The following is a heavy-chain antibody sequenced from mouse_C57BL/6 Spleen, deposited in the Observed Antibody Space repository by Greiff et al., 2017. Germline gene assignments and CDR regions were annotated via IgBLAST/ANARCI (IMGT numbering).Heavy chain of an antibody. Sequence: VQLQQSGAELVRPGGSVKLSCTASGFNIKDDYMHWVKQRPEQGLEWIGWIDPENGDTEYASKFQGKATITADTSSNTAYLQLSSLTSEDTAVYYCTTLTTTVVARDYWGQGTTLTVSS. J-gene: IGHJ2*01. CDR2: IDPENGDT. V-gene: IGHV14-4*01. D-gene: IGHD1-1*01. CDR3: TTLTTTVVARDY. CDR1: GFNIKDDY.